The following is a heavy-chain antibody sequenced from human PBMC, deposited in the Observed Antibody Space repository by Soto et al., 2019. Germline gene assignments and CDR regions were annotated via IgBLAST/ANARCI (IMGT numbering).Heavy chain of an antibody. CDR1: GGSFSSNP. J-gene: IGHJ4*02. D-gene: IGHD5-18*01. CDR3: ARGGSGYSSAPRYYFDS. V-gene: IGHV1-69*01. Sequence: QVQLVQSGSEVKKPGSSVKVSCKASGGSFSSNPISWVRQAPGQGLEWMAGIIPIFATVHYAQKFQGRVTITADESTSTAYMELTSLRSEDTAVYFFARGGSGYSSAPRYYFDSWGQGTLVTVSS. CDR2: IIPIFATV.